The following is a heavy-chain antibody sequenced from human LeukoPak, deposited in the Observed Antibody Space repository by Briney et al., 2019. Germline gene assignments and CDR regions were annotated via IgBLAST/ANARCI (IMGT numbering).Heavy chain of an antibody. CDR2: ISSSGSTI. Sequence: GGSLRLSCAASGFTFSSYEMNWVRQAPGKGLEWVSYISSSGSTIYYADSVKGRFTISRDNAKNTLYLQMVSLRGEDTAVYYCTRDYYSDATGYYYHDDWGQGTLVTVST. J-gene: IGHJ4*02. V-gene: IGHV3-48*03. CDR3: TRDYYSDATGYYYHDD. D-gene: IGHD3-22*01. CDR1: GFTFSSYE.